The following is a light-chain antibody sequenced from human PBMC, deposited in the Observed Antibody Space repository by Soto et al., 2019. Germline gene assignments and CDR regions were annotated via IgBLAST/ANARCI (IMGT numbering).Light chain of an antibody. J-gene: IGLJ1*01. V-gene: IGLV2-8*01. Sequence: QSVLTQPPSASGSPGQSGTISCTGTSSDVYGSNYVSWYQQHPGKAPNLLVYEVTHRPSGLPDRFSGSKSGTTASLTVSGLHADDQADYNCSSYAGRNLLLFGAGTQVTV. CDR3: SSYAGRNLLL. CDR2: EVT. CDR1: SSDVYGSNY.